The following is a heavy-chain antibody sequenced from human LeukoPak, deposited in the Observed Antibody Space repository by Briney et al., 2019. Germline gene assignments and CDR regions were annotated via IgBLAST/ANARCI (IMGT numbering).Heavy chain of an antibody. V-gene: IGHV3-30-3*01. CDR2: ISWDGNNQ. CDR1: GFTLSNFA. D-gene: IGHD3-10*01. CDR3: AREEYFYNV. Sequence: VRSLRLSCAATGFTLSNFAMHWVRQAPGKGLEWVAVISWDGNNQYYADSVKGRFTISRDNSNNTLYLQMTSLRRDDTAVYFCAREEYFYNVWGQGTLVTVSS. J-gene: IGHJ4*02.